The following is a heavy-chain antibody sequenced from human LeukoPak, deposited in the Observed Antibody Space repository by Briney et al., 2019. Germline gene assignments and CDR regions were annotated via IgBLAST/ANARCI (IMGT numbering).Heavy chain of an antibody. CDR3: ARGQGSTLFPYYYDSSGPDY. CDR2: ISAYNGNT. J-gene: IGHJ4*02. CDR1: GYTFTSYG. V-gene: IGHV1-18*01. D-gene: IGHD3-22*01. Sequence: ASVKVSCKASGYTFTSYGISWVRQAPGQGLEWMGWISAYNGNTNYAQKLQGRVTMTRDTSTSTVYMELSSLRSEDTAVYYCARGQGSTLFPYYYDSSGPDYWGQGTLVTVSS.